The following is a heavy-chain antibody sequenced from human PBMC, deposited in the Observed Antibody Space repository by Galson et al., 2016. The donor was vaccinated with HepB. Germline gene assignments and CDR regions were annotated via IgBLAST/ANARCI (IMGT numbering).Heavy chain of an antibody. V-gene: IGHV3-21*03. CDR1: GFTFSSYT. Sequence: SLRLSCAASGFTFSSYTMNWVRQAPGQGLEWVSSISSSSSNYIYYADSEKGRIIISRDNAKNSLNQQTDSMRAEDTALYYCARDYCSSTNCSPTDLYYYYCMDVWGQGTTVTVSS. CDR2: ISSSSSNYI. D-gene: IGHD2-2*01. J-gene: IGHJ6*02. CDR3: ARDYCSSTNCSPTDLYYYYCMDV.